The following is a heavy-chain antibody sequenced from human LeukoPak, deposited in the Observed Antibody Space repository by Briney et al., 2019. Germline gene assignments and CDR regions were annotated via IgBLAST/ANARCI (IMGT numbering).Heavy chain of an antibody. CDR2: IPYDGSSE. CDR3: AKPRVSIGSHFDY. J-gene: IGHJ4*02. V-gene: IGHV3-30*18. Sequence: GGSLRLSCAASGFSFNNYGMHWVRQAPGRGLEWVAMIPYDGSSEKHADFVKGRFTISRDNSKNTLYLQMNSLRDEDTALYYCAKPRVSIGSHFDYWGQGTLVTVSS. D-gene: IGHD2-15*01. CDR1: GFSFNNYG.